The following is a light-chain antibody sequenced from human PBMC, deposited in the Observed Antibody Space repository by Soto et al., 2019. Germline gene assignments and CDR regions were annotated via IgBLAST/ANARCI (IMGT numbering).Light chain of an antibody. CDR1: SSDVGGYNY. CDR2: DVG. V-gene: IGLV2-14*01. J-gene: IGLJ2*01. CDR3: SSYTSSTTLV. Sequence: QSALTQPASVSGSPGQSITIACTGTSSDVGGYNYVSWYQQHPGKAPKLMIYDVGNRPSGVSNRFSGSKSGNTASLTISGLSAEDEADYYCSSYTSSTTLVFGGGTKLTVL.